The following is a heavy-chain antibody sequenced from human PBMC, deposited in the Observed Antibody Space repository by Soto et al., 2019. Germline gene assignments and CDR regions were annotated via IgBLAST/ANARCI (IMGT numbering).Heavy chain of an antibody. V-gene: IGHV4-34*01. CDR2: ISQSGST. D-gene: IGHD2-2*01. CDR3: ARGSGFAVIPGELEDVHYDY. CDR1: GQSFSGHT. Sequence: QVQLQQWGAGLLKPSETLSLTCAVYGQSFSGHTWSWLRPSPGKGLEWFGEISQSGSTYYNPSRKTRVTISADTSKKQFSLTLNSVTAADTGVFYCARGSGFAVIPGELEDVHYDYWGQGTLVSVSS. J-gene: IGHJ4*02.